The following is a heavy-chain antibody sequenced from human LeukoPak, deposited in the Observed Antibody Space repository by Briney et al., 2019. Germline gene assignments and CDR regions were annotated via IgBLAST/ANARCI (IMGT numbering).Heavy chain of an antibody. Sequence: PSETLSLTCTVSGGSISSYYWSWIRQPPGKGLEWIGYIYYSGSTNYNPSLKSRVTMSIDASKNQLSLKLSSVTAADTAVYYCARVIGYNIDYWGQGTLVTVSS. CDR2: IYYSGST. V-gene: IGHV4-59*12. J-gene: IGHJ4*02. CDR3: ARVIGYNIDY. D-gene: IGHD5-24*01. CDR1: GGSISSYY.